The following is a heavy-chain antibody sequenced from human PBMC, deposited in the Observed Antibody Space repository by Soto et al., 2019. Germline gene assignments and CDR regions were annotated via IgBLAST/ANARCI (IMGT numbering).Heavy chain of an antibody. CDR2: IADDGRDK. J-gene: IGHJ4*02. V-gene: IGHV3-30*04. D-gene: IGHD6-13*01. CDR1: GFTFSRYA. Sequence: QVQLVESGGGVVQPGRSLRLSCAASGFTFSRYAMHWVRQAPGKGLEWVTVIADDGRDKHYADSVRGRFTISRDNSKNTLYLQMNSLRAEDTAMYYCARDLKAPAVYYFDYWGQGTLVNVSS. CDR3: ARDLKAPAVYYFDY.